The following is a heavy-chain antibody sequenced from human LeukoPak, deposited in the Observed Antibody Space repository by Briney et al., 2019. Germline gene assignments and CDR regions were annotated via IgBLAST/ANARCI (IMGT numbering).Heavy chain of an antibody. V-gene: IGHV4-59*01. CDR3: ARATLLWFGELHYGMDV. CDR2: IYYSGST. CDR1: GGSISSYY. J-gene: IGHJ6*02. D-gene: IGHD3-10*01. Sequence: SETLSLTCTVSGGSISSYYWSWIRQPPGKGLEWIGYIYYSGSTNYNPSLKSRVTISVDTSKNQFSLKLSSVTAADTAVYYCARATLLWFGELHYGMDVWGQGTTVTVSS.